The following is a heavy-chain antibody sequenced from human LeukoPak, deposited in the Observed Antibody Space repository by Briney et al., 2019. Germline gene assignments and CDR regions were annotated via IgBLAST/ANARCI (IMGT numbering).Heavy chain of an antibody. CDR2: IIPIFGTA. CDR1: GGTFSSYA. Sequence: SVKVSCKASGGTFSSYAISWVRQAPGQGLEWMGGIIPIFGTANYAQKFQGRVTITADESTSTAYMELSSLRSEDTAVYYCARGGGNYYDSSGPTGSFDYWGQGTLVTVSS. CDR3: ARGGGNYYDSSGPTGSFDY. J-gene: IGHJ4*02. D-gene: IGHD3-22*01. V-gene: IGHV1-69*13.